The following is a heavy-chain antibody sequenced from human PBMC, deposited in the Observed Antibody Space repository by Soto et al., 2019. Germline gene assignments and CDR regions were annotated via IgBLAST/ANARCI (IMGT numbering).Heavy chain of an antibody. Sequence: PSDTLSLSRTFSGFYLRCGCYYWSWIRQHPGKGLEWIGYIYDSGSTYYNPSLKSRVTISVDTSKNQFSLKLSSVTAADTAVYYCASSPLTYSGYDWGQGTLV. CDR1: GFYLRCGCYY. CDR2: IYDSGST. CDR3: ASSPLTYSGYD. D-gene: IGHD5-12*01. J-gene: IGHJ4*02. V-gene: IGHV4-31*03.